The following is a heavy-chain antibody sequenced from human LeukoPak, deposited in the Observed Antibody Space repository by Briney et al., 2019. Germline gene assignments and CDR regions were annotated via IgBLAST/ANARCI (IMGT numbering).Heavy chain of an antibody. Sequence: GGSLRLSCAASGFTLSNAWMHWVRQAPGKGLEWVSAISGSGGSTYYADSVKGRFTISRDNSKNTLYLQMNSLRAEDTAVYYCAKDPDIVVVPADAPWGQGTLVTVSS. CDR2: ISGSGGST. J-gene: IGHJ5*02. CDR1: GFTLSNAW. CDR3: AKDPDIVVVPADAP. V-gene: IGHV3-23*01. D-gene: IGHD2-2*01.